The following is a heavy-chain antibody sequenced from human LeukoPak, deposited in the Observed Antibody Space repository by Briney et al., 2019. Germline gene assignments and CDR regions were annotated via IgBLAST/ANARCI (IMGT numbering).Heavy chain of an antibody. Sequence: ASVKVSCKASGFTFAKYPLYWMRQAPGQGLEWMGWINPNSGGTNYAQKFQGRVTMTRDTSISTAYMELSRLRSDDTAVYYCARDQAETFIYYYDSSGYYYYWGQGTLVTVSS. D-gene: IGHD3-22*01. V-gene: IGHV1-2*02. CDR1: GFTFAKYP. CDR3: ARDQAETFIYYYDSSGYYYY. CDR2: INPNSGGT. J-gene: IGHJ4*02.